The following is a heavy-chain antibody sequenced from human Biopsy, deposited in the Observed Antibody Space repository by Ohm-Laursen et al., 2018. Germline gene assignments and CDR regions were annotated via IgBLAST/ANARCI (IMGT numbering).Heavy chain of an antibody. J-gene: IGHJ4*02. Sequence: ASVKVSCKASGYPFITYGISWVRQAPGQGLEWMEWISAYNGHTKFARKFQDRVTMTTDTSTTTACMDLRSLRSDDTAVYYCARDPHGEGRDYGSYFDYWGQGTLVTVSS. D-gene: IGHD4-17*01. CDR1: GYPFITYG. CDR2: ISAYNGHT. CDR3: ARDPHGEGRDYGSYFDY. V-gene: IGHV1-18*01.